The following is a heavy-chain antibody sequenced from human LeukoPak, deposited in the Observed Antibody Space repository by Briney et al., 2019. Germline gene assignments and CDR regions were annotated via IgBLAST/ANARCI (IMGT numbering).Heavy chain of an antibody. CDR1: GFTYSDYG. Sequence: GGSLRLSCAASGFTYSDYGMVWVRQAPGKGLEWVAFIRFDGSIKYYTDSVKDRFTVSRHNFKNTLYLQMNSLRAEDTAVYYCARGPYGPNYFDYWGQGTLVTVSS. V-gene: IGHV3-30*02. CDR3: ARGPYGPNYFDY. CDR2: IRFDGSIK. J-gene: IGHJ4*02. D-gene: IGHD3-16*01.